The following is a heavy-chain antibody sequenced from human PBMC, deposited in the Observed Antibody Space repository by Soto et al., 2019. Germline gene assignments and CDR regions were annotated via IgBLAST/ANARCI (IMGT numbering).Heavy chain of an antibody. CDR1: GDSVSSDITS. CDR2: TYYRSKWFH. V-gene: IGHV6-1*01. Sequence: QGQLQQSGPGLVKPSQTLSLTYAISGDSVSSDITSWNWIRQSPSRGLEWLGRTYYRSKWFHDYAASVKSRITINPATSKNQFSLELNSMTPEDTAVYYCARGNALDVWGQGTVVTVSS. CDR3: ARGNALDV. J-gene: IGHJ3*01. D-gene: IGHD3-10*01.